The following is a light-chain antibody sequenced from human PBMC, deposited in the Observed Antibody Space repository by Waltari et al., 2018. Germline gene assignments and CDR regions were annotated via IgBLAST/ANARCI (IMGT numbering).Light chain of an antibody. Sequence: QSALTQPASVSGSPGQSITLSCIGTSSDVGGYSLVSWYQQHPGKGPKLMIYEDSKRAAGGSYRLCGLEAWKTGSLASFGVPAWDGGDYYCCSYVRNVTWVFGGGTKLTVL. CDR3: CSYVRNVTWV. CDR2: EDS. V-gene: IGLV2-23*01. J-gene: IGLJ3*02. CDR1: SSDVGGYSL.